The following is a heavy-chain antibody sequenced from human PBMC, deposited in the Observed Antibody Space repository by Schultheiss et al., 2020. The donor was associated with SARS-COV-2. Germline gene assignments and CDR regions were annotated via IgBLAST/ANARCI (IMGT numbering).Heavy chain of an antibody. V-gene: IGHV1-18*01. J-gene: IGHJ4*02. Sequence: ASVKVSCKASGYTFTSYGISWVRQAPGQGLEWMGWISAYNGNTNYAQKLQGRVTMTTDTSASTAYMELSSLRSEDTAVYYCARVYGGTTSRVGGDYWGQGTLVTVSS. CDR3: ARVYGGTTSRVGGDY. D-gene: IGHD1-26*01. CDR2: ISAYNGNT. CDR1: GYTFTSYG.